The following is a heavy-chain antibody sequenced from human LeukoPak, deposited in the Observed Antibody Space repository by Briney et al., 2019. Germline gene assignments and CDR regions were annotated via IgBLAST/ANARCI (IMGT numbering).Heavy chain of an antibody. CDR1: GGSISSGSYY. CDR3: AREAGRYYGSGSEDYYYYMDV. V-gene: IGHV4-61*02. CDR2: IYTSGST. J-gene: IGHJ6*03. Sequence: SETLSLTCTVSGGSISSGSYYWSWIRQPAGKGLEWIGRIYTSGSTNYNPSLKSRVTISVDTSKNQFSLKLSSVTAADTAVYYCAREAGRYYGSGSEDYYYYMDVWGKGTTVTISS. D-gene: IGHD3-10*01.